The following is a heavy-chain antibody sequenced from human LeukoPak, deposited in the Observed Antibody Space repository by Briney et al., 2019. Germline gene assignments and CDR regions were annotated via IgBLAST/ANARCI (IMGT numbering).Heavy chain of an antibody. CDR1: GFTFSSYG. V-gene: IGHV3-30*18. CDR3: AKAGYSYVYAHMDV. D-gene: IGHD5-18*01. Sequence: AGGSLRLSCAASGFTFSSYGMHWVRQAPGKGLEWVAVISYDGSNKYYADSVKGRFTISRDNSKNTLYLQMNSLRAEDTAVYYCAKAGYSYVYAHMDVWGQGTTVTVSS. CDR2: ISYDGSNK. J-gene: IGHJ6*02.